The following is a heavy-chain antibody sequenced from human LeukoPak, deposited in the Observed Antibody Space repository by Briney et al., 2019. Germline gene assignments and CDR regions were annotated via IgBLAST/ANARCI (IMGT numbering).Heavy chain of an antibody. CDR2: IYTGGNT. CDR1: GFTVDSNY. D-gene: IGHD4-17*01. CDR3: ARGAYGDYVFDY. J-gene: IGHJ4*02. Sequence: GGSLRLSCAASGFTVDSNYLSWVRQAPGKGLEWVSTIYTGGNTYYAASVKGRFTISRDFSKNTVFLQMNSLRAEDTAVYYCARGAYGDYVFDYWGQGTLVTVSS. V-gene: IGHV3-53*05.